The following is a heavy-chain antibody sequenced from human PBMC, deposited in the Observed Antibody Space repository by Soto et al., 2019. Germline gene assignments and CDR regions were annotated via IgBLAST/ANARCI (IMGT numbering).Heavy chain of an antibody. D-gene: IGHD3-16*01. V-gene: IGHV3-30*19. CDR1: GFTFRSYV. Sequence: QVQLVESGGGVVQPGTSLRVSCVGSGFTFRSYVIHWVRQAPGKGLEWVALTSYDGSDKYYDDSVRGRFTISRDNSRDTVDLQMDRLRIGNTAPYYFSRWGKKGGLDVWGQGTLVSVS. CDR2: TSYDGSDK. CDR3: SRWGKKGGLDV. J-gene: IGHJ1*01.